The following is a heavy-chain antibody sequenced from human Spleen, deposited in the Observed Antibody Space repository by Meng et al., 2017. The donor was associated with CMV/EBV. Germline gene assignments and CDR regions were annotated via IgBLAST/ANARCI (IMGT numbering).Heavy chain of an antibody. CDR3: ARDQYCTRTSCYTNDWYFDL. Sequence: NHGISGVRQAPGLRPEWMGGIIPRVGVTNYAPKFQGRVKMTADESTHTIYMELSSLRSGDTAMYYCARDQYCTRTSCYTNDWYFDLWGRGTLVTVSS. J-gene: IGHJ2*01. V-gene: IGHV1-69*01. D-gene: IGHD2-2*02. CDR1: NHG. CDR2: IIPRVGVT.